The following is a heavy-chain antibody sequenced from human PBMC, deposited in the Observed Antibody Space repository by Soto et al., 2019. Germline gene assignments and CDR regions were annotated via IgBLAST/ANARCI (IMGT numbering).Heavy chain of an antibody. CDR3: ASWTRFGEPSDAFAI. J-gene: IGHJ3*02. CDR2: IYYSGST. D-gene: IGHD3-10*01. CDR1: CGSISSYY. V-gene: IGHV4-59*08. Sequence: SETLSLTCTVSCGSISSYYWSLIRQPPGKGLEWIGYIYYSGSTNYNPSLKSRVTITVDTSNNQFSLKLSSVTAADTAVYYCASWTRFGEPSDAFAIWGQGTMVTVSS.